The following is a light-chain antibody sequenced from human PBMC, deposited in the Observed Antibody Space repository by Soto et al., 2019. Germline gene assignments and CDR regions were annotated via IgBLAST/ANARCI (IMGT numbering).Light chain of an antibody. Sequence: QSVLTQPPSVSGAPGQRVTISCTGSSSNIGAGYDVHWYQQLPGTAPKLLIYGNSNRPSGVPDRFSGSKSGTSASLDITGLQAQDEADYSCQSYDRSLSGYVFGTGTKVTVL. CDR2: GNS. CDR3: QSYDRSLSGYV. J-gene: IGLJ1*01. V-gene: IGLV1-40*01. CDR1: SSNIGAGYD.